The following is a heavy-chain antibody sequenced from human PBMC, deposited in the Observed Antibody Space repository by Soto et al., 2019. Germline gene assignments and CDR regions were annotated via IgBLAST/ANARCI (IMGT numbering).Heavy chain of an antibody. J-gene: IGHJ4*02. CDR2: IYYSGNT. V-gene: IGHV4-30-4*01. Sequence: SETLSLTCSVSGGSISSGYYYWSWIRQPPGKGLEWIGNIYYSGNTYYNPSLKSRLIISVDTSKNQFSLKLTSVTAADTAVYYCARYRFSDTWSKFDYWGQGTLVTVSS. D-gene: IGHD3-16*02. CDR1: GGSISSGYYY. CDR3: ARYRFSDTWSKFDY.